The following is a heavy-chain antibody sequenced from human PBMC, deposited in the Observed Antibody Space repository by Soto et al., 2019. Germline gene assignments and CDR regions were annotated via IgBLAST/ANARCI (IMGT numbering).Heavy chain of an antibody. Sequence: QVQLQESGPGLVKPSQTLSLTCTVSGGSISSRGYYWSWIRQHPGKGLEWIGYIYYSGSTYYNPSLKSRVTIAVDTSKNQFSRKLSSLTAAGTAMCYCARVADTYYYFGMDVWGQGTTVTVPS. J-gene: IGHJ6*02. V-gene: IGHV4-31*03. CDR2: IYYSGST. CDR3: ARVADTYYYFGMDV. CDR1: GGSISSRGYY.